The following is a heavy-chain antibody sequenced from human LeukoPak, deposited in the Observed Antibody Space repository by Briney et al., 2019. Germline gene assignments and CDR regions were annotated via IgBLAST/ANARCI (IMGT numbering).Heavy chain of an antibody. CDR3: ARGRSAAGPLHYCDY. CDR2: LYYGGGT. V-gene: IGHV4-39*01. CDR1: GGSISSSSYY. D-gene: IGHD6-13*01. Sequence: SETLSLTCTVSGGSISSSSYYWGWIRQPPGKGLEWIASLYYGGGTYYNPSLKSRVTISVDTSKIQFSLRLSSVTAADTAMYYCARGRSAAGPLHYCDYWGQGALVTVSS. J-gene: IGHJ4*02.